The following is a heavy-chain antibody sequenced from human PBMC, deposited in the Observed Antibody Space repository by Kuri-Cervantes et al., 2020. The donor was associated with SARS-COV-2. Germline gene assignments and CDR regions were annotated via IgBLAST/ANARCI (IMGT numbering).Heavy chain of an antibody. CDR2: ISYDGSNK. J-gene: IGHJ4*02. CDR1: GFTFNSSP. CDR3: ARGVGYTQPFDS. D-gene: IGHD2-8*02. Sequence: GGSLRLSCAASGFTFNSSPMHWIRQTPGKGLEWVALISYDGSNKYYADSVQGRFTISRDNSKNTLYLQMSSLRAEETAVFYCARGVGYTQPFDSWGQGTLVTVSS. V-gene: IGHV3-30-3*01.